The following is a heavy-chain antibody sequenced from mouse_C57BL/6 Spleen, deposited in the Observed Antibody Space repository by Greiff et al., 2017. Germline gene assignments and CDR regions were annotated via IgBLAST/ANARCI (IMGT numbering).Heavy chain of an antibody. Sequence: QVQLQQSGAELVKPGASVKISCKASGYAFSSYWMNWVKQRPGQGLEWIGQIYPGDGDTTYNGKFKGKATLTADKSSSTAYMQLSSLTSEDSAVYFCARGVYSNHEDYWGQGTTLTVSS. D-gene: IGHD2-5*01. CDR1: GYAFSSYW. CDR3: ARGVYSNHEDY. V-gene: IGHV1-80*01. CDR2: IYPGDGDT. J-gene: IGHJ2*01.